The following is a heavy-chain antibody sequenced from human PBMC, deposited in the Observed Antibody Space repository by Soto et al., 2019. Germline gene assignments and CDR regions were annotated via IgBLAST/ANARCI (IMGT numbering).Heavy chain of an antibody. CDR1: GDTFTDYY. J-gene: IGHJ5*02. D-gene: IGHD1-1*01. V-gene: IGHV1-3*01. Sequence: GASVKVSCKASGDTFTDYYIHWVRQAPGQRLEWMGWINAGNGDTKYSQEFQGRVTITRDTSASTAYMELSSLRSEDTAVYYCARSSGTTGTTSLNWFDPWGQGTLVTVSS. CDR2: INAGNGDT. CDR3: ARSSGTTGTTSLNWFDP.